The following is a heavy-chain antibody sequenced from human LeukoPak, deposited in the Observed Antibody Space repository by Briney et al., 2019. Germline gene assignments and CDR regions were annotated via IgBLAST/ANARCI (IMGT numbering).Heavy chain of an antibody. J-gene: IGHJ3*02. D-gene: IGHD6-19*01. CDR2: VNSDGGGT. Sequence: PGGSLRLSCAASGFTFTNYWMHWVRQAPGKGLMWVSRVNSDGGGTIYADSVKGRLTVSRDNPENSVYLQMSSLRADDTGVYYCARGGLDHAYDIWGQGTMVTVSS. CDR3: ARGGLDHAYDI. V-gene: IGHV3-74*01. CDR1: GFTFTNYW.